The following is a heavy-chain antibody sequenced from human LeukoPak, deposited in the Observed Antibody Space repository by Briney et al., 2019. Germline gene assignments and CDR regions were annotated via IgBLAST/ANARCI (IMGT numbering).Heavy chain of an antibody. Sequence: QAGGSLRLSCVASGITFRSYAMTWVRQAPGKGLEWVSSIGNNEVTTYSADSVKGRFSISRDNSKKTLYLQMNSLRAEDTAVYYCAKGGLWDSSGFPFWGQGILVTVSS. CDR2: IGNNEVTT. V-gene: IGHV3-23*01. CDR3: AKGGLWDSSGFPF. D-gene: IGHD3-22*01. CDR1: GITFRSYA. J-gene: IGHJ4*02.